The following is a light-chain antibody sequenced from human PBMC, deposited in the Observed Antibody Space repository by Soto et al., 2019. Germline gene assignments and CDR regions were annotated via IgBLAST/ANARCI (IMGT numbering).Light chain of an antibody. V-gene: IGLV2-14*03. CDR3: SSYTSSSTLL. CDR1: SSDVGGYNS. CDR2: DVS. J-gene: IGLJ2*01. Sequence: QPVLTQPASVSGSPGQSITISCTGTSSDVGGYNSVSWYQQHPGKAPQLMIYDVSNRPSGVPNRFSGSKSGNTASLTISGLQAEDEGDYYCSSYTSSSTLLFGGGTKVTVL.